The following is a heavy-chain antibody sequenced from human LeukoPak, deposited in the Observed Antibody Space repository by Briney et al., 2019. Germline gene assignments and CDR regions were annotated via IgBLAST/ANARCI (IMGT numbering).Heavy chain of an antibody. Sequence: SETLSLTCTVSGGSISSYYWSWIRQPPGKGLEWIGYIYYSGSTNYNPSLKSRVTISVDTSKNQFSLKLSSVTAADTAVYYCAXXXTXXTSSFDYWGQGTLVT. CDR3: AXXXTXXTSSFDY. V-gene: IGHV4-59*01. CDR1: GGSISSYY. D-gene: IGHD4-17*01. J-gene: IGHJ4*02. CDR2: IYYSGST.